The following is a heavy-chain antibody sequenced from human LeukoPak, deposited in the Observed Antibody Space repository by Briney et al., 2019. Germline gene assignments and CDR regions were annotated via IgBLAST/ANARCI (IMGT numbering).Heavy chain of an antibody. CDR2: MYSGGST. V-gene: IGHV3-66*02. CDR1: GITVSVNF. CDR3: ARDPPGGGY. J-gene: IGHJ4*02. Sequence: GGSLRLSCAASGITVSVNFMSWVRQAPGKGPEWVSAMYSGGSTAYADSVRDRFIISRDAAKNTVDLQMNSLRTEDTAVYYCARDPPGGGYWGQGTLVTVSS. D-gene: IGHD1-26*01.